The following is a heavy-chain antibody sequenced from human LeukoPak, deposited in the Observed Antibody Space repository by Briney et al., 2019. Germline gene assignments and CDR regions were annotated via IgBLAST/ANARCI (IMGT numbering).Heavy chain of an antibody. D-gene: IGHD3-22*01. Sequence: GGSLRLSCAVSGFTFSNYWMSWVRQAPGKGLEWVANIKQDGSEKYYVDSVKGRFTISRDNAKNSLYLQMNSLRAEDTALYYCAKGITMIVVVIHDAFDIWGQGTMVTVSS. J-gene: IGHJ3*02. CDR2: IKQDGSEK. CDR1: GFTFSNYW. CDR3: AKGITMIVVVIHDAFDI. V-gene: IGHV3-7*03.